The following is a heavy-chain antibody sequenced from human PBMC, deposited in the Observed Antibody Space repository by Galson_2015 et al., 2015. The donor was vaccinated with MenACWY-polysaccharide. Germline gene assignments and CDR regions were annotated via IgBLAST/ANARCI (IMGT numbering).Heavy chain of an antibody. Sequence: SLRLSCAASGFTFSSYWMSWVRQAPGKGLEWVANIKQDGSEKYYVDSVKGRFTISRHNAKNSLYLQMNSLRAEDTAVYYCATFGYSYGYYYYYGMDVWGQGTTVTVSS. CDR3: ATFGYSYGYYYYYGMDV. J-gene: IGHJ6*02. CDR1: GFTFSSYW. D-gene: IGHD5-18*01. V-gene: IGHV3-7*01. CDR2: IKQDGSEK.